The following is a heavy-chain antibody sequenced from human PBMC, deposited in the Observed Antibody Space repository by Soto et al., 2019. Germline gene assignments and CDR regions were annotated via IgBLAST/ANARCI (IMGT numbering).Heavy chain of an antibody. V-gene: IGHV4-59*01. Sequence: SETLSLTCTVSGGSISSYYWSWIRQPPGKGLEWIGYIYYSGSTNYNPSLKSRVTISVDTSKNQFSLKLSSVTVADTAVYYCARVEAKLRYFDWLPIAFDYWGQGTLVTVSS. J-gene: IGHJ4*02. CDR2: IYYSGST. CDR3: ARVEAKLRYFDWLPIAFDY. D-gene: IGHD3-9*01. CDR1: GGSISSYY.